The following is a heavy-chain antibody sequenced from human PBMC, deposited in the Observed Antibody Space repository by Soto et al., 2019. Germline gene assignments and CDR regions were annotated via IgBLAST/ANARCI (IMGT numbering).Heavy chain of an antibody. J-gene: IGHJ4*02. CDR2: INHSGST. V-gene: IGHV4-34*01. CDR3: ARASTYYYDSSGYYVFDY. CDR1: GGSFRGYY. Sequence: QVQLQQWGAGLLKPSETLSLTCAVYGGSFRGYYWSWISQPPGKGLEWIGEINHSGSTNYNPSLMIRVTISVDKSKNQLSLKLSSVTAADTAVYYCARASTYYYDSSGYYVFDYWGQGTLFTVSS. D-gene: IGHD3-22*01.